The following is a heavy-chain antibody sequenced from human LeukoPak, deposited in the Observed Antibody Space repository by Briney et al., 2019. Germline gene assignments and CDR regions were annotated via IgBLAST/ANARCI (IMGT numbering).Heavy chain of an antibody. CDR3: ARDPRTLYGSGSYYTAY. CDR1: GFTFSSYA. CDR2: ISYDGSNK. D-gene: IGHD3-10*01. J-gene: IGHJ4*02. Sequence: PGGSLRLSCAASGFTFSSYAMHWVRQAPGKGLEWVAVISYDGSNKYYADSVKGRFTISRDNSKNTLYLQMNSLRAEDTAVYYCARDPRTLYGSGSYYTAYWGQGTLVTVSS. V-gene: IGHV3-30*04.